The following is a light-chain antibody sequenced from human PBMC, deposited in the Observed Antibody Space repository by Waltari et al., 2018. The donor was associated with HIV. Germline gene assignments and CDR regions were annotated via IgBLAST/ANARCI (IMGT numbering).Light chain of an antibody. V-gene: IGLV4-69*02. CDR2: VNSDGRH. CDR1: SGHSNSP. Sequence: QLVLTQSPSASASLAASVKLTCPLSSGHSNSPTACHQQRPEQGPRYLMKVNSDGRHSKGDGISDRFSGSSSGTERHLIISSLQSEDEADYYCQTWGTGIRVFGGGTKLTVL. CDR3: QTWGTGIRV. J-gene: IGLJ3*02.